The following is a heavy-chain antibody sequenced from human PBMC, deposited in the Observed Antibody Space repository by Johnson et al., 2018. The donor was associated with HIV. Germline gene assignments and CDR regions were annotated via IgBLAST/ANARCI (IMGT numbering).Heavy chain of an antibody. CDR2: ISGRGITI. Sequence: ASGFTFSDSYMSWIRQAPGKGLEWVSYISGRGITIYYSDSVKGRFPISRDNAKNSLYLQMNSLRAEDTALYYCAREVYGSGSYGAFDIWGQGTMVTVSS. J-gene: IGHJ3*02. V-gene: IGHV3-11*01. CDR1: GFTFSDSY. D-gene: IGHD3-10*01. CDR3: AREVYGSGSYGAFDI.